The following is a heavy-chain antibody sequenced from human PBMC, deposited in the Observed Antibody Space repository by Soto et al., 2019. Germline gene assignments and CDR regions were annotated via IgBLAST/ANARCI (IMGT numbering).Heavy chain of an antibody. D-gene: IGHD7-27*01. CDR2: IYYSGST. Sequence: SETLSLTCTVSGGSISSGGYYWSWIRQHPGKGLEWIGYIYYSGSTYYNPSLKSRVTISVDTSRNQFSLKLSSVTAADTAVYYCAKNWNWGSLVHWGQGTLVTVSS. CDR1: GGSISSGGYY. V-gene: IGHV4-31*03. J-gene: IGHJ4*02. CDR3: AKNWNWGSLVH.